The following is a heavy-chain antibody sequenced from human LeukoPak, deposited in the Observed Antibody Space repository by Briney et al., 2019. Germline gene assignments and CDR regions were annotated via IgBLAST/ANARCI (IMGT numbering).Heavy chain of an antibody. Sequence: TGWSLRLYCAASGFTVSSNYMSWVRQAPGKGLEWVSVIYSGGSTYYADSVKGRFTISRDNSKNTLYLQMNSLRAEDTAVYYCARDRAAVAVWGDWFDPWGQGTLVTVSS. CDR2: IYSGGST. CDR3: ARDRAAVAVWGDWFDP. V-gene: IGHV3-66*01. J-gene: IGHJ5*02. D-gene: IGHD6-19*01. CDR1: GFTVSSNY.